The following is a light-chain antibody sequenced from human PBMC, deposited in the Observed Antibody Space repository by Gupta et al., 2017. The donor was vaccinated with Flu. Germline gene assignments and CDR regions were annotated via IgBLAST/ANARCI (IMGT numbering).Light chain of an antibody. J-gene: IGLJ3*02. CDR2: LNSDGSH. CDR1: SRHSSDA. Sequence: QLVLTQSPSSSPSLGASVKLTCTLSSRHSSDAIAWHQQQPEKGPPYLMKLNSDGSHSKGDGIPYRFSGASSGAERITKIPSLQAEDYSYESCKTWGTGIWVFGGGTKLTVL. CDR3: KTWGTGIWV. V-gene: IGLV4-69*01.